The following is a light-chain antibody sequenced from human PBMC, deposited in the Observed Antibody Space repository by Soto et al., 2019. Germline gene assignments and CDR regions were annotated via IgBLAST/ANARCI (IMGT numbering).Light chain of an antibody. Sequence: DIQMTQSPSSLAASVGDRVTITCRASQGISSYLNWYQQKPGKAPKLLIYAASSLQSGVPSRFSGSGSGTDFTLTISSLLPEDFATYYCQKSYSTPLTFGGGTKAEIK. CDR3: QKSYSTPLT. CDR2: AAS. J-gene: IGKJ4*01. CDR1: QGISSY. V-gene: IGKV1-39*01.